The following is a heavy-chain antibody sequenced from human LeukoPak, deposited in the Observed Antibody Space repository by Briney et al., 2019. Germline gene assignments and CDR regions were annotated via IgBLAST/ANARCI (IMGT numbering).Heavy chain of an antibody. D-gene: IGHD3-22*01. CDR3: AKDHLRYYYDSSGPIDY. CDR2: ISGSGGST. Sequence: GGSLRLSCAASGFTFSSYGMSWVRQAPGKGLEWVSAISGSGGSTYYADSVKGWFTISRDNSKNTLYLQMNSLRAEDTAVYYCAKDHLRYYYDSSGPIDYWGQGTLVTVSS. V-gene: IGHV3-23*01. J-gene: IGHJ4*02. CDR1: GFTFSSYG.